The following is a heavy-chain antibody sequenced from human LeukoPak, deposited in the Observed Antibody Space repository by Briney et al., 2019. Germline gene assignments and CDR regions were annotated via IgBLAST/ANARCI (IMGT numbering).Heavy chain of an antibody. V-gene: IGHV3-23*01. J-gene: IGHJ5*02. CDR1: GFTFSSYA. Sequence: QSGGSLRLSCAASGFTFSSYAMSWVRQAPGKGLEWVSAISGSGGSTYYADSVKGRFTISRDNSKNTLYLQMNSLRVEDTAVYYCAKDDEGGCSSTSCYKWFDPWGQGTLVTVSS. CDR3: AKDDEGGCSSTSCYKWFDP. CDR2: ISGSGGST. D-gene: IGHD2-2*02.